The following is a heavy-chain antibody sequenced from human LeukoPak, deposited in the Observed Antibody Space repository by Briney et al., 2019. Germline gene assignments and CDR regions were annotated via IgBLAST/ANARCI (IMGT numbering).Heavy chain of an antibody. D-gene: IGHD3-3*01. CDR1: GYTLTELS. CDR2: FDPEDGET. J-gene: IGHJ5*02. Sequence: ASVKVSCKVSGYTLTELSMHWVRQAPGKGLERMGGFDPEDGETIYAQKFQGRVTMTEDTSTDTAYMELSSLRSEDTAAYYCATNRITIFGVVIMGVEFDPWGQGTLVTVSS. V-gene: IGHV1-24*01. CDR3: ATNRITIFGVVIMGVEFDP.